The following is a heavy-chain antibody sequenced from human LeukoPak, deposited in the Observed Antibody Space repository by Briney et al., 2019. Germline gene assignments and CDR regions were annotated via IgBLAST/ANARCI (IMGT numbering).Heavy chain of an antibody. CDR3: VRLYDWGRLDY. CDR2: INPNSGGT. D-gene: IGHD3-9*01. CDR1: GYTFTCYY. J-gene: IGHJ4*02. V-gene: IGHV1-2*02. Sequence: ASVTVSCTTSGYTFTCYYLFWVRQAPGQGLEWMGWINPNSGGTNYAQKFQGRVTMTRDTSIRTAYMELSRLTSDDTAVYYCVRLYDWGRLDYWGQGTLVTVSS.